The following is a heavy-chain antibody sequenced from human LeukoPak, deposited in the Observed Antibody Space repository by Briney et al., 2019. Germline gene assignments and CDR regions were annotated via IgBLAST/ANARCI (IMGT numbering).Heavy chain of an antibody. Sequence: ASVKVSCKASGYTCTSYDINWVRQATGQGLEWMGWMNPNSGNTGYAQKFQGRVTMTRNTSISTAYMELSSLRSEDTAVYFCARGRSIAAAVPGYWGQGTLVTVSS. CDR1: GYTCTSYD. J-gene: IGHJ4*02. CDR3: ARGRSIAAAVPGY. D-gene: IGHD6-13*01. CDR2: MNPNSGNT. V-gene: IGHV1-8*01.